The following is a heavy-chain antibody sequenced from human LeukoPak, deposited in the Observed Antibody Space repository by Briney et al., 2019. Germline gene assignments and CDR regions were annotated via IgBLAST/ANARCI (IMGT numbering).Heavy chain of an antibody. CDR3: AKAPGYYYYYGMDV. CDR2: ISGSGGNT. Sequence: GGSLRLSCAASEFTFSSYAMSWVRQAPGKGLEWVSGISGSGGNTYYADSVKGRFTISRDNSKNTLYLQMNSLRAEDTAVYYCAKAPGYYYYYGMDVWGHGTTVTVSS. J-gene: IGHJ6*02. V-gene: IGHV3-23*01. CDR1: EFTFSSYA.